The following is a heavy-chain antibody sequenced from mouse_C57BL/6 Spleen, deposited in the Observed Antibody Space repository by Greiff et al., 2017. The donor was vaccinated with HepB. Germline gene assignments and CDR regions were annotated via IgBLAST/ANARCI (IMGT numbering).Heavy chain of an antibody. J-gene: IGHJ1*03. Sequence: EVKLVESGGGLVQSGRSLRLSCATSGFTFSDFYMEWVRQAPGKGLEWIAASRNKANDYTTEYSASVKGRFIVSRDTSQSILYLQMNALRAEDTAMYYCARDASFLGYFDVWGTGTTVTVSS. CDR3: ARDASFLGYFDV. CDR1: GFTFSDFY. CDR2: SRNKANDYTT. V-gene: IGHV7-1*01.